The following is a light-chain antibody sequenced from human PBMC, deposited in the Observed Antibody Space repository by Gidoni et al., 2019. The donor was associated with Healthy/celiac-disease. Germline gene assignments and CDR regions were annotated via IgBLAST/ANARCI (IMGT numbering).Light chain of an antibody. V-gene: IGLV1-40*01. J-gene: IGLJ1*01. CDR1: SSNIGAGYD. CDR2: GNS. Sequence: QSVLTQPPSVSGSPGQRVTISCTGSSSNIGAGYDVHWYQQLPGTAPKLLIYGNSNRPSGVPDRFSGPKSGTSASLAITGLQAEDEADYYCQSYDSSLSAIFGTGTKVTVL. CDR3: QSYDSSLSAI.